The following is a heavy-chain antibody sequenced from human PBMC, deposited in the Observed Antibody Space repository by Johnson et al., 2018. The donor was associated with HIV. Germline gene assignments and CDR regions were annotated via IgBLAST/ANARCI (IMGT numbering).Heavy chain of an antibody. J-gene: IGHJ3*02. CDR3: AREHRYYYDSSGYYRGDAFDI. V-gene: IGHV3-30-3*01. D-gene: IGHD3-22*01. Sequence: QVQPVESGGGVVQPGRSLRLSCAASGFTFSSYAMHWVRQAPGKGLEWVAVISYDGSNKYYADSVKGRFTISRDHSKNTLYLQLNSLRAEDTAVYSCAREHRYYYDSSGYYRGDAFDIWGQGTMVTVSS. CDR2: ISYDGSNK. CDR1: GFTFSSYA.